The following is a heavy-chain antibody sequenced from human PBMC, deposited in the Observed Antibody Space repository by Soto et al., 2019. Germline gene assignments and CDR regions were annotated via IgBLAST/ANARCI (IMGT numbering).Heavy chain of an antibody. CDR1: GGSFSDFA. CDR2: IIPMFGAS. D-gene: IGHD2-15*01. J-gene: IGHJ4*02. CDR3: ARGGIVAVPAALSSYHDYTNYRFDS. Sequence: QVQLAQSGAEVRKPGSSVMVSCGASGGSFSDFAFSWVRQAPGQGLEWMGGIIPMFGASKYAQRFQDRVTITADEYTNTVYLALSSLTSDDTATYYCARGGIVAVPAALSSYHDYTNYRFDSWGQGTLVTVSS. V-gene: IGHV1-69*01.